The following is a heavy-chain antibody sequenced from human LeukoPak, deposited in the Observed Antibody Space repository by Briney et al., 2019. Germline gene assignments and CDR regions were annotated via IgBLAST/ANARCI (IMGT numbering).Heavy chain of an antibody. CDR2: IRYDGSNK. CDR1: GFTFSSYG. V-gene: IGHV3-30*02. D-gene: IGHD3-3*01. CDR3: AKRYYDFWSGYC. J-gene: IGHJ4*02. Sequence: GGSLRLSCAASGFTFSSYGMHWVRQAPGKGLEWVAFIRYDGSNKYYADSVKGRFTISRDNSKNTLYLQMNSLRAEDTAVYYCAKRYYDFWSGYCWGQGTLVTVSS.